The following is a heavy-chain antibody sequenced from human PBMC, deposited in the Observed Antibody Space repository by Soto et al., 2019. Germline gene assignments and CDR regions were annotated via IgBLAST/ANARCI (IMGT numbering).Heavy chain of an antibody. CDR2: IRQDGREI. J-gene: IGHJ4*02. CDR1: GFTFRSAW. Sequence: PGGSLRLSCTASGFTFRSAWMTWVRQAPGKGLEWVANIRQDGREIYYMDSVKGRFTISRDNGKNSLYLQMNGLRAEDTAVYYCARDTRGAFDSWGQGTRVTVSS. D-gene: IGHD3-10*01. V-gene: IGHV3-7*01. CDR3: ARDTRGAFDS.